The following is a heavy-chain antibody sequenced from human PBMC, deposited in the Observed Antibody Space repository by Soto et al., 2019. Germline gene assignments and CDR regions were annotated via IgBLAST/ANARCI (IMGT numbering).Heavy chain of an antibody. CDR3: AKGRKPDHGDGLCAFDS. D-gene: IGHD4-17*01. V-gene: IGHV3-23*01. J-gene: IGHJ4*02. Sequence: VGSLRLSCVVSGLTFRSYAMSWVRQAPGKGLEWVSGISGGGGGTYYADSVKGRFTISRDPSTTTLFLDMYSLGAEDTAIYYCAKGRKPDHGDGLCAFDSWGQGVLVTVSS. CDR1: GLTFRSYA. CDR2: ISGGGGGT.